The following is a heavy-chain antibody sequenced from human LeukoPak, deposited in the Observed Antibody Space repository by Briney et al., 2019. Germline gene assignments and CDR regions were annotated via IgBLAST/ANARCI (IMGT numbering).Heavy chain of an antibody. CDR2: IRAYNGNT. CDR3: ARGSRIAVAVTRFDY. CDR1: GYTFTSYG. J-gene: IGHJ4*02. D-gene: IGHD6-19*01. Sequence: ASVKVSCKASGYTFTSYGISWVRQAPGQGLEWMGWIRAYNGNTNYAQKLQGRVTMTTDTSTSTAYMELRSLRSDDTAVYYCARGSRIAVAVTRFDYWGQGTLVTVSS. V-gene: IGHV1-18*01.